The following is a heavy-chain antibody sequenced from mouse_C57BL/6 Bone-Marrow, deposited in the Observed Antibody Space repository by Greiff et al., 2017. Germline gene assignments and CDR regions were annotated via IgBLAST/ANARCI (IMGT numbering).Heavy chain of an antibody. CDR1: GYTFTGYW. CDR2: ILPGSGST. J-gene: IGHJ4*01. V-gene: IGHV1-9*01. Sequence: QVQLQQSGAELMKPGASVKLSCKATGYTFTGYWIEWVKQRPGHGLEWIGEILPGSGSTNYTETFKGKATFTADTSSNTAYMQLSRLTTDDSAIYYCARDGYYFYCAMDYWGQGTSVTVSS. CDR3: ARDGYYFYCAMDY. D-gene: IGHD2-3*01.